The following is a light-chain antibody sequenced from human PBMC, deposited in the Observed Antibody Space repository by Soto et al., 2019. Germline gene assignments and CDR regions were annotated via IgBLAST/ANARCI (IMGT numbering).Light chain of an antibody. CDR3: QQYNSYPWT. V-gene: IGKV1-5*01. J-gene: IGKJ1*01. CDR1: QSISSW. CDR2: DAS. Sequence: DIQMTQSPSTLSASVGDRVTITCRASQSISSWLAWYQQKPGKAPKLLIYDASSLESEVPSRFRGRGSGTVFTLTISSLQPHDFATDDCQQYNSYPWTFGQGTKVEIK.